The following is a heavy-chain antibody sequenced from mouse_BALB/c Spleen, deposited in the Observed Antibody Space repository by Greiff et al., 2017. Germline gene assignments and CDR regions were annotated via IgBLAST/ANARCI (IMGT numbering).Heavy chain of an antibody. CDR2: ISSGGST. V-gene: IGHV5-6-5*01. J-gene: IGHJ2*01. D-gene: IGHD2-10*02. CDR3: ARGEGYGNWGFDY. Sequence: EVQLVESGGGLVKPGGSLKLSCAASGFTFSSYAMSWVRQTPEKRLEWVASISSGGSTYYPDSVKGRFTISRDNARNILYLQMSSLRSEDTAMYYCARGEGYGNWGFDYWGQDTTLTVSS. CDR1: GFTFSSYA.